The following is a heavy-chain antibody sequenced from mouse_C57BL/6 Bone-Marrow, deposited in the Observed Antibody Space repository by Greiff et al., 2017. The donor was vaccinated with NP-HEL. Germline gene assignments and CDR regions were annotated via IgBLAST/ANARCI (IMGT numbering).Heavy chain of an antibody. CDR2: IYPSDSET. CDR1: GYTFTSYW. V-gene: IGHV1-61*01. Sequence: VQLQQPGAELVRPGSSVKLSCKASGYTFTSYWMDWVKQRPGQGLEWIGNIYPSDSETHYNQKFKDKATLTVDKSSSTAYMQLSSLTSEDSAVYYCASYYGGHFDVWGTGTTVTVSS. CDR3: ASYYGGHFDV. J-gene: IGHJ1*03. D-gene: IGHD1-2*01.